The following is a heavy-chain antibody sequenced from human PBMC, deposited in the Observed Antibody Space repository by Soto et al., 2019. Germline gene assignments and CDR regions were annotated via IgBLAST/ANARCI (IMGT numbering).Heavy chain of an antibody. CDR2: IYYSGST. J-gene: IGHJ4*02. D-gene: IGHD6-25*01. V-gene: IGHV4-39*01. CDR1: GGSISSSSYY. Sequence: SETLSLTCTVSGGSISSSSYYWGWIRQPPGKGLEWIGSIYYSGSTYYNPSLKSRVTISVDTSKNQFSLKLSSVTAADTAVYYCARLQYQYSSDIDYWGQGTLVTVSS. CDR3: ARLQYQYSSDIDY.